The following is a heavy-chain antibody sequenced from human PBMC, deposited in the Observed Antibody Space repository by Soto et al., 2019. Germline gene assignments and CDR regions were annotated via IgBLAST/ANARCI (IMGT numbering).Heavy chain of an antibody. CDR2: MSYDGNSK. V-gene: IGHV3-30-3*01. CDR1: RFTFSSYS. CDR3: ARGRTVRDHDDFDL. Sequence: QVQLVESGGGVVQPGRSLRLSCAASRFTFSSYSMHWVRQAPGKGLEWVAAMSYDGNSKYFADSVKGRFTISRDNSKNTLSLKMNSLGAEDSAVYYCARGRTVRDHDDFDLWGQGTLVTVSS. D-gene: IGHD2-21*01. J-gene: IGHJ4*02.